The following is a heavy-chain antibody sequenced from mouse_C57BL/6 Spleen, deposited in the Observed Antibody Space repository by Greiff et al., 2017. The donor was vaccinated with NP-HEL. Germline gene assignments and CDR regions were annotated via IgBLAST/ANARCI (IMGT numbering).Heavy chain of an antibody. Sequence: QVQLQQPGAELVKPGASVKLSCKASGYTFTSYWMHWVKQRPGQGLEWIGMIHPNSGSTNYNEKFKSKATLTVDKSSSTADMQLSSLTSEDSAVYYCARFYYYGSSYFDYWGQGTTLTVSS. CDR2: IHPNSGST. CDR1: GYTFTSYW. V-gene: IGHV1-64*01. D-gene: IGHD1-1*01. J-gene: IGHJ2*01. CDR3: ARFYYYGSSYFDY.